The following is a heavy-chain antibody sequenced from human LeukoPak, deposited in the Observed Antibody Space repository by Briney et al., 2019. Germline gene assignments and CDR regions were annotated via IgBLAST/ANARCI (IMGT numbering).Heavy chain of an antibody. CDR2: MNPNSGNT. CDR1: GYTFTSYD. D-gene: IGHD4-23*01. V-gene: IGHV1-8*03. Sequence: ASVKVSCKASGYTFTSYDINLVRQATGQGLEWMGWMNPNSGNTGYAQKFQGRVTITRNTSISTAYMELSSLRSEDTAVYYCARGHEWELWGYSYYYMDVWGKGTTVTVSS. J-gene: IGHJ6*03. CDR3: ARGHEWELWGYSYYYMDV.